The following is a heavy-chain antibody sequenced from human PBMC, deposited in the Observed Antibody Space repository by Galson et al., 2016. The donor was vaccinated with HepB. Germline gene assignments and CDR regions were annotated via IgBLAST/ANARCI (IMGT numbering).Heavy chain of an antibody. J-gene: IGHJ4*02. CDR1: GVSLTSRTYY. Sequence: SETLSLTCSVSGVSLTSRTYYWGWIRQSPGRGLEWIGSMFYSGIAHYNPSLKSRVTMSVDTSKNRFSLRLNSVTAADTAVYFCARAGHEMSTLLEPPLNSWDQGVLVTVSS. V-gene: IGHV4-39*01. CDR3: ARAGHEMSTLLEPPLNS. CDR2: MFYSGIA. D-gene: IGHD5/OR15-5a*01.